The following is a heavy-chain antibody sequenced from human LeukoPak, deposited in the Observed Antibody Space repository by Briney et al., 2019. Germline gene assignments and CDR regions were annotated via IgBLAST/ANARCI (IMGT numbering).Heavy chain of an antibody. Sequence: PSETLSLTCTVSGYSINSGYYWGWIRQPPGKGLEWIGSIYHSGSTYYNPSLKSRVTISVDTSKNQFSLKLSSVTAADTAVYYCARDSSGYYYGWYHYWGQGTLVTVSS. D-gene: IGHD3-22*01. J-gene: IGHJ4*02. CDR3: ARDSSGYYYGWYHY. CDR1: GYSINSGYY. V-gene: IGHV4-38-2*02. CDR2: IYHSGST.